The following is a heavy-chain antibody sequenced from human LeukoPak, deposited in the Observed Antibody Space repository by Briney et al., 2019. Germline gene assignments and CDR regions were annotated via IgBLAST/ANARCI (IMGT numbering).Heavy chain of an antibody. D-gene: IGHD7-27*01. CDR1: GGSISSGSYS. CDR2: IYPRGST. V-gene: IGHV4-30-2*01. J-gene: IGHJ4*02. CDR3: ARFSPRAMGNYLDF. Sequence: QPWGTLCLTCAVSGGSISSGSYSWSCMRQPPGKGLEWIGYIYPRGSTYYNPSLKSRVILSLDKSANQFSLNLSSVTAADTAVYYCARFSPRAMGNYLDFWGQGTLVTVSS.